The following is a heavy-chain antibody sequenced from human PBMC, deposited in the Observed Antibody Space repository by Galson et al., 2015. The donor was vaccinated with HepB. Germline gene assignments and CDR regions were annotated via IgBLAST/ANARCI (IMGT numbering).Heavy chain of an antibody. CDR1: GFTFSSYW. J-gene: IGHJ4*02. Sequence: SLRLSCAASGFTFSSYWMSWVRQAPGKGLEWVANIKQDGNEKYYVDSVKGRFTISRDNAKNSLYLQMNSLRGEDTAVYYCAREDSSYSAGPDYWGQGTLVTVSS. CDR3: AREDSSYSAGPDY. CDR2: IKQDGNEK. V-gene: IGHV3-7*01. D-gene: IGHD2-21*01.